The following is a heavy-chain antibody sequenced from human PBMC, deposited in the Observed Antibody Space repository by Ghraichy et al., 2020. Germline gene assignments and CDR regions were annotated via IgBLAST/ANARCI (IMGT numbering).Heavy chain of an antibody. CDR1: GDSVSSNSAA. D-gene: IGHD1-26*01. V-gene: IGHV6-1*01. Sequence: SQTLSLTCAISGDSVSSNSAAWNWIRQSPSRGLEWLVRTYYRSQWYNDYAVSVKSRITTNPDTSKNQFSLQLNSVTPEDTAVYYCARDSSSEWELLGSWFDHRGQGTLVTVSS. CDR3: ARDSSSEWELLGSWFDH. J-gene: IGHJ5*02. CDR2: TYYRSQWYN.